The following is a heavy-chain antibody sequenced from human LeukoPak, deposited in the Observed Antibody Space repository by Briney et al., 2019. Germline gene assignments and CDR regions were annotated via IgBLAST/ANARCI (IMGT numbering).Heavy chain of an antibody. CDR1: GFIVRNYY. J-gene: IGHJ6*03. Sequence: GGSLRLSCAASGFIVRNYYLSWVRQAPGKGLEWVSVIYSGGSTYYADSVAGRFTISRDNSKNTLSLQMRSLRTEDTAVYYCARETQYGLDYMDVWGKGTMVTISS. CDR3: ARETQYGLDYMDV. D-gene: IGHD4-17*01. V-gene: IGHV3-53*01. CDR2: IYSGGST.